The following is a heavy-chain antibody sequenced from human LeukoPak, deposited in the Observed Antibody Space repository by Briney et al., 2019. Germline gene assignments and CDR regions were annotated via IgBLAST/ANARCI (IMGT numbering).Heavy chain of an antibody. CDR2: IYYNGNT. CDR3: ARHGTQWLRYPNFDY. D-gene: IGHD6-19*01. CDR1: GGSISSYY. V-gene: IGHV4-59*08. Sequence: SETLSLTCTVSGGSISSYYWSWIRQPPGEGLEWIGSIYYNGNTDYNPSLKSRVTISVDTSNNQFSLKLSSVTAADTAVHYCARHGTQWLRYPNFDYWGQGTLVTVSS. J-gene: IGHJ4*02.